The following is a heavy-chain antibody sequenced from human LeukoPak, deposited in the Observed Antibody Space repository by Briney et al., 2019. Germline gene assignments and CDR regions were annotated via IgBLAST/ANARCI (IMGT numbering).Heavy chain of an antibody. J-gene: IGHJ5*02. V-gene: IGHV3-23*01. CDR2: ISGSGSST. CDR3: AKEQYNSGFSYNWFDP. CDR1: GLSFSSYA. Sequence: GGSLRLSCAASGLSFSSYAMSWVRQAPGKGLEWVSVISGSGSSTYYVDPVKGRFTISRDNSKNTLYLQMNSLRAEDTAVYYCAKEQYNSGFSYNWFDPWGQGTLVTVSS. D-gene: IGHD6-19*01.